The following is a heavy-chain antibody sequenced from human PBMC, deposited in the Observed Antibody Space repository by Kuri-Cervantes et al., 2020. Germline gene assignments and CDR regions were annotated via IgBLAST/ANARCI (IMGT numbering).Heavy chain of an antibody. V-gene: IGHV3-74*01. J-gene: IGHJ4*02. CDR2: LNEDGSYI. D-gene: IGHD6-19*01. Sequence: GESLKISCAASGFTFSSHWMHWVRQAPGKGLVWVSRLNEDGSYISQADSVKGRFTVSRDNAKNTLYLQMTSLRADDTAVYYCARGITGYSSGWYLDWGQGTLVTVSS. CDR1: GFTFSSHW. CDR3: ARGITGYSSGWYLD.